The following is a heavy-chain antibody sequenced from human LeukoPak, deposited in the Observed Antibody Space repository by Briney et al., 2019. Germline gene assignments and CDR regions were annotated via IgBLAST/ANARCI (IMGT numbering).Heavy chain of an antibody. CDR3: ARHGAAVAGTKEDSYYFDY. V-gene: IGHV4-39*01. D-gene: IGHD6-19*01. CDR2: IYYSGST. CDR1: GGSISSSSYY. Sequence: SETLSLTCTVSGGSISSSSYYWGWIRQPPGKGLEWLGSIYYSGSTYYNPSLKSRVTISVDTSKNQFSLKLSSVTAADTAVYYCARHGAAVAGTKEDSYYFDYWGQGTLVTVSS. J-gene: IGHJ4*02.